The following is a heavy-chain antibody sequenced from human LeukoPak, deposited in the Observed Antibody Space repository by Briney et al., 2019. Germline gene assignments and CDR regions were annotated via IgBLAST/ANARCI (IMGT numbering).Heavy chain of an antibody. CDR2: INTGGDT. Sequence: GASVKVSCKASGYTFTNYAMHWVRQAPGQRLEWMGWINTGGDTAYSQRFQGRVTIISDTSASTAYMDLSNLRSEDTAVYYCAREGFGSGTNLEVGYFDYWGQGSLVTVSS. J-gene: IGHJ4*02. CDR1: GYTFTNYA. V-gene: IGHV1-3*04. D-gene: IGHD3-10*01. CDR3: AREGFGSGTNLEVGYFDY.